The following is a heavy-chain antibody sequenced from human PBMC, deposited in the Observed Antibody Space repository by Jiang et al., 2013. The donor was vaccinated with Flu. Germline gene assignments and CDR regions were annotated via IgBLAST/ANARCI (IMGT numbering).Heavy chain of an antibody. D-gene: IGHD3-3*02. J-gene: IGHJ3*01. Sequence: LLKPSETLSLTCAVSGASFTDYYWSWIRQPPGEGLEWIGEVHYSGSTKYNPSLRNRVTISGDTSKNQFSLTLTSVTAADTAIFYCARHVSHSFDLWGQGDNGHRLF. CDR2: VHYSGST. V-gene: IGHV4-34*01. CDR3: ARHVSHSFDL. CDR1: GASFTDYY.